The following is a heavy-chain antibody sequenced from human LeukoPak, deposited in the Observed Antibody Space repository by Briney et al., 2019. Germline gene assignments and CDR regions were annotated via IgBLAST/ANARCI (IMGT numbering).Heavy chain of an antibody. Sequence: GGSLILSCAASGFTFSSYAMSWVRQAPGKGLEWVSIISGSGGSTYYADSVKGRFTISRDNSRNTLYLQMNSLRAEDTAVYYCAKDNGDYVGYFDYWGQGTLVTVSS. J-gene: IGHJ4*02. CDR1: GFTFSSYA. D-gene: IGHD4-17*01. CDR2: ISGSGGST. V-gene: IGHV3-23*01. CDR3: AKDNGDYVGYFDY.